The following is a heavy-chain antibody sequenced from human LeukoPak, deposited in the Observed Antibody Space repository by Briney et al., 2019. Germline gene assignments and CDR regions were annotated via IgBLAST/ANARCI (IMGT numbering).Heavy chain of an antibody. J-gene: IGHJ6*03. V-gene: IGHV1-2*02. CDR3: ARTLGGYDFYYYYMDV. D-gene: IGHD5-12*01. CDR1: GYTFTGYY. CDR2: INPNSGGT. Sequence: ASVKVSCKASGYTFTGYYMHWVRRAPGQGLEWMGWINPNSGGTNYAQKFQGRVTMTRDTSISTAYMELSRLRSDDTAVYYCARTLGGYDFYYYYMDVWGKGTTVTVSS.